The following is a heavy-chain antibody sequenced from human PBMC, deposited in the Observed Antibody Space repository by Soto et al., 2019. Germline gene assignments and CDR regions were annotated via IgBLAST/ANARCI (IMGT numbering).Heavy chain of an antibody. J-gene: IGHJ4*02. CDR1: GFTFSSYA. D-gene: IGHD6-19*01. V-gene: IGHV3-23*01. CDR2: ISGSGGST. CDR3: AKVRNPGIAVAGPHGFDY. Sequence: GGSLRLSCAASGFTFSSYAMSWVRQAPGKGLEWVSAISGSGGSTYYADSVKGRFTISRDNSKNTLYLQMNSLRAEDTAVYYCAKVRNPGIAVAGPHGFDYWGQGTLVTVSS.